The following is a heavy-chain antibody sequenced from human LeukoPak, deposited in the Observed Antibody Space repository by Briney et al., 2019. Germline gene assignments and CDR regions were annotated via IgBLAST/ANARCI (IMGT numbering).Heavy chain of an antibody. J-gene: IGHJ6*04. CDR3: AELGITMIGGV. CDR1: DFTFSTYW. V-gene: IGHV3-7*01. D-gene: IGHD3-10*02. Sequence: PGGSLRLSCVASDFTFSTYWMSWVRQAPGKGLEWVANIKQDGSEKYYVDSVKGRFTISRDNAKNSLYLQMNSLRAEDTAVYYCAELGITMIGGVWGKGTTVTISS. CDR2: IKQDGSEK.